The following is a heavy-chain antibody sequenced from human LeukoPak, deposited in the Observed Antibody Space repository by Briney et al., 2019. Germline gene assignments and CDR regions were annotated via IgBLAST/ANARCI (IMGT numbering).Heavy chain of an antibody. CDR2: IQSSGST. CDR3: ARGVSPLYH. J-gene: IGHJ4*02. D-gene: IGHD1-14*01. V-gene: IGHV4-4*07. Sequence: SETLLLTCTISGDSLSSLLWSWVRQAAGEELEWIGRIQSSGSTNYNPSLKSRVTMSVDTSKKQFSLKLSSVTSADTAVYYCARGVSPLYHGGQGALVTVSS. CDR1: GDSLSSLL.